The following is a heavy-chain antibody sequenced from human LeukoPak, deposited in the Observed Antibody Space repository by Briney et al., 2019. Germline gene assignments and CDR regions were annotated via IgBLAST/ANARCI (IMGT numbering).Heavy chain of an antibody. CDR3: ARVSSSWYQDWYFDL. J-gene: IGHJ2*01. CDR1: GFSLTIGYF. Sequence: PSETLSLTCNVSGFSLTIGYFWGWIRQPPGKGLEWIGYVYYSGSTEYNPSLRSRVTISLDMSKHQFSLNLTSVTAADTAVYYCARVSSSWYQDWYFDLWGRGTLVTVSS. V-gene: IGHV4-61*05. CDR2: VYYSGST. D-gene: IGHD6-13*01.